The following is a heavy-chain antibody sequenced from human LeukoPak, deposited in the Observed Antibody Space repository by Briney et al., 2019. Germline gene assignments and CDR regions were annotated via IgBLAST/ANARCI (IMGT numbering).Heavy chain of an antibody. Sequence: SETLSLTCVVSGGSLSTHHWSWIRQSPGRGLEWIGYISDSGSTNYNPSLKSRVTISVDTSKNQFSLMLSFVTAADTAVYYCARGYDSSAYYPFNYWGQGTLVTVSS. V-gene: IGHV4-59*11. CDR1: GGSLSTHH. CDR3: ARGYDSSAYYPFNY. D-gene: IGHD3-22*01. CDR2: ISDSGST. J-gene: IGHJ4*02.